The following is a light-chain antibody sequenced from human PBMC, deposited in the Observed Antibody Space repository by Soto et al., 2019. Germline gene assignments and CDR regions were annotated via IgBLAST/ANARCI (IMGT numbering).Light chain of an antibody. J-gene: IGKJ4*01. CDR1: QSVSSY. CDR3: QQRSNWPPLT. Sequence: EIVLTQSPATLSLSPGERATLSCRASQSVSSYLAWYQQKPGQAPRLLIYEASNRATGIQARFSGSGSGTAFTLTISRLEPEDFAVYSCQQRSNWPPLTFGGGTKVEIK. V-gene: IGKV3-11*01. CDR2: EAS.